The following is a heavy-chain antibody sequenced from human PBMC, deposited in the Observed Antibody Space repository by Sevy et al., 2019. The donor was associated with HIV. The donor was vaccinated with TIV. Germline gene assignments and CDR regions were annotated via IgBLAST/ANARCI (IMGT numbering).Heavy chain of an antibody. Sequence: SETLSLTCTVSGGSISSSSYYWGWIRQPPGKGLEWIGSIYYSGSTYYNPSLKSRVAISVDTSKTQFSLTLSSVTAADTAVYYCARHRDYYDSSGYYYLMNAFDIWGQGTMVTVSS. CDR1: GGSISSSSYY. D-gene: IGHD3-22*01. CDR2: IYYSGST. V-gene: IGHV4-39*01. CDR3: ARHRDYYDSSGYYYLMNAFDI. J-gene: IGHJ3*02.